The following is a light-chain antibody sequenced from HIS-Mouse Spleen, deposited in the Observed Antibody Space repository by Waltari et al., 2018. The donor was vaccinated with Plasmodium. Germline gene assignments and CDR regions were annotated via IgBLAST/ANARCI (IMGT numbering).Light chain of an antibody. J-gene: IGLJ3*02. Sequence: QSALTQPASVSGSPGQSITISCPGTSSDVGRYTLVSWYQQPPGKAPKLMIYEGSKRPSGVSNRFSGSKSGNTASLTISGLQAEDEADYYCCSYAGSSTFVFGGGTKLTVL. CDR3: CSYAGSSTFV. CDR1: SSDVGRYTL. V-gene: IGLV2-23*03. CDR2: EGS.